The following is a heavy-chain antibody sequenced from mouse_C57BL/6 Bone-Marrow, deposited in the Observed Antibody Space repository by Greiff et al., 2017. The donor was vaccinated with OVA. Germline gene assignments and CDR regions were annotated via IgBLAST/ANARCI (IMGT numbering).Heavy chain of an antibody. CDR2: ISSGGDYI. Sequence: EVKLMESGEGLVKPGGSLKLSCAASGFTFSSYAMSWVRQTPEKRLEWVAYISSGGDYIYYADTVKGRDTISRDKARNTMYLQMSSLKSEDTAMYYCTRDRTGGFAYWGQGTLVTVSA. V-gene: IGHV5-9-1*02. CDR3: TRDRTGGFAY. D-gene: IGHD4-1*01. J-gene: IGHJ3*01. CDR1: GFTFSSYA.